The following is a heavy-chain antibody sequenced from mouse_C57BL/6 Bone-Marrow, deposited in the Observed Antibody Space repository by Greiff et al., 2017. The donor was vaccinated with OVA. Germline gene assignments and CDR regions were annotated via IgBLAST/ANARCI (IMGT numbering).Heavy chain of an antibody. CDR2: IDPSDSYT. CDR1: GYTFTSYW. Sequence: VQLQQPGAELVRPGTSVKLSCKASGYTFTSYWMHWVKQRPGQGLEWIGVIDPSDSYTNYNQKFKGKATLTVDTSSSTAYMQLSSLTSEDSAVYYCARSYDYDAVLDYWGQGTSVTVSS. J-gene: IGHJ4*01. CDR3: ARSYDYDAVLDY. V-gene: IGHV1-59*01. D-gene: IGHD2-4*01.